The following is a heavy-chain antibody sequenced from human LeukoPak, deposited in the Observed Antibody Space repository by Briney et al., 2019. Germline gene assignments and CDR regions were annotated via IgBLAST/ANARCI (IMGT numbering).Heavy chain of an antibody. CDR2: IKQDGSER. CDR3: ARESNGEYFDY. D-gene: IGHD2-8*01. J-gene: IGHJ4*02. V-gene: IGHV3-7*03. Sequence: AGGSLRLSCAASGFTFSSYWMSWVRQAPGKGLEWVANIKQDGSERYYVDSVKGRFTISRDNAKNSLYLQMNSLRAEDTAVYYCARESNGEYFDYWGQGTLVTVSS. CDR1: GFTFSSYW.